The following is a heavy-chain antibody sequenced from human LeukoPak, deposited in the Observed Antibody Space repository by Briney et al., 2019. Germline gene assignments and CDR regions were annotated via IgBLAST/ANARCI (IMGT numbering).Heavy chain of an antibody. V-gene: IGHV3-23*01. CDR2: ITGSGGSA. J-gene: IGHJ4*02. Sequence: SGGSLRLSCAASGFTFSSYAMSWVRQAPGKGLEWVSGITGSGGSAYYADSVEGRFTISRDNSKNTLYLQMNSLRAEDTAVYYCAKFSPQDIVVVVAATGRDYWGQGTLVTVSS. D-gene: IGHD2-15*01. CDR3: AKFSPQDIVVVVAATGRDY. CDR1: GFTFSSYA.